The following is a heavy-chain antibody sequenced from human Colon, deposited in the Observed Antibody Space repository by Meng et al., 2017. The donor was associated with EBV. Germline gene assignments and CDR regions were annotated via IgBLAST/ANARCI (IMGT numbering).Heavy chain of an antibody. D-gene: IGHD5-24*01. Sequence: HVRLPESGPGLVAPSGPLALPCAGSGDSISSNNWWSWVRQPPGTGLEWIGEIYHGGNTNYNPSLKSRVTISVDRSNDQFSLSLSSVTAADTAVYYCARGNAYNAPSFDYWGQGTLVTVSS. J-gene: IGHJ4*02. V-gene: IGHV4-4*02. CDR2: IYHGGNT. CDR1: GDSISSNNW. CDR3: ARGNAYNAPSFDY.